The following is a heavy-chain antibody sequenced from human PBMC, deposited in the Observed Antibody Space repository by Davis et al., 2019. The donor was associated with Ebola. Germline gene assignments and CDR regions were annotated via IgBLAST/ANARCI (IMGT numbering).Heavy chain of an antibody. D-gene: IGHD4-17*01. Sequence: GESLKISCAASAFTFSSYAMNWVRQAPGKGLEWVSSISDSGRNTFYADSVKGRFTVSRDNSKNTLYLQMNSLRAEDTAVYYCTMYTTVTTRTQFDYWGQGTLVTVSS. CDR1: AFTFSSYA. CDR2: ISDSGRNT. CDR3: TMYTTVTTRTQFDY. V-gene: IGHV3-23*01. J-gene: IGHJ4*02.